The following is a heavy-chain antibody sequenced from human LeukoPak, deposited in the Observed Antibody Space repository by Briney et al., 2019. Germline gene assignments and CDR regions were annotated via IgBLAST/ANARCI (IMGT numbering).Heavy chain of an antibody. CDR2: VSGTGDST. CDR3: AKLVGATTY. V-gene: IGHV3-23*01. D-gene: IGHD1-26*01. Sequence: PGGSLRLSCAASGFTFSSYVMSWVRQAPGKGLEWVSVVSGTGDSTYYADSVKGRFTISRDSSKNTLYLQMNSLRAEDTAVYYCAKLVGATTYWGQGTLVTVSS. CDR1: GFTFSSYV. J-gene: IGHJ4*02.